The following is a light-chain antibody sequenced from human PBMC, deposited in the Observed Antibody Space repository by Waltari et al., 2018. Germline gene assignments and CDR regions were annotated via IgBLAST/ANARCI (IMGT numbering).Light chain of an antibody. CDR2: DDN. V-gene: IGLV3-10*01. J-gene: IGLJ2*01. CDR1: GVPNQY. Sequence: YDLTHPPSVSVSPGPTPALTCPGAGVPNQYPCWYQQKSGQAPVLVMYDDNKRPSGIPGRVSGSSAGTVATLTITGAQVDDEADYYCYSKDADGGSQGKIGGGTKLTVL. CDR3: YSKDADGGSQGK.